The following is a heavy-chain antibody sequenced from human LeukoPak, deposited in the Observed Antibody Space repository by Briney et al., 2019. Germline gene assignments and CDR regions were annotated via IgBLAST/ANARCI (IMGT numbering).Heavy chain of an antibody. CDR1: TLTLNNYW. V-gene: IGHV3-7*02. CDR2: IKQDGSEK. D-gene: IGHD6-19*01. CDR3: ARGLSIAVASGMDV. Sequence: GGSLRLSCTASTLTLNNYWMSWVRQAPGKGLEWVANIKQDGSEKYHVDSVKGRFTISRDNAKNSLYLQMNSLRAEDTAVYYCARGLSIAVASGMDVWGQGTTVTVSS. J-gene: IGHJ6*02.